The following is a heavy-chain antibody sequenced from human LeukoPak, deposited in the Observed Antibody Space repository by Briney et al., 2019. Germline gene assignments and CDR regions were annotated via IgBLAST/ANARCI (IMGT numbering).Heavy chain of an antibody. CDR3: ASLLTSGRLAYFFDY. CDR1: GFTFSHYP. J-gene: IGHJ4*02. V-gene: IGHV3-30-3*02. CDR2: VSYDRGST. Sequence: GGSLRLSCVASGFTFSHYPLHWVRQAPGKGLEWVAVVSYDRGSTHYADSVKGRFTISRDNSKNTVYLQMSSLRTEDTAVYYCASLLTSGRLAYFFDYWGQGTLVTVS. D-gene: IGHD3-9*01.